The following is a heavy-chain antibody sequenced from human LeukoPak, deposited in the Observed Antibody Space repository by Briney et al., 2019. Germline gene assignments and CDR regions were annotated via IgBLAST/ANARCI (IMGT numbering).Heavy chain of an antibody. CDR1: GFTFSSYA. D-gene: IGHD5-12*01. CDR3: AKDRDSGYEALDY. J-gene: IGHJ4*02. CDR2: ISGSGGST. Sequence: GGSLRLSCAASGFTFSSYAMSWVRQAPGKGLEWVSVISGSGGSTYYADSVKGPFTISRDNFKNTLYLQMNSLRAEDTAVYYCAKDRDSGYEALDYWGWGTLVTVSS. V-gene: IGHV3-23*01.